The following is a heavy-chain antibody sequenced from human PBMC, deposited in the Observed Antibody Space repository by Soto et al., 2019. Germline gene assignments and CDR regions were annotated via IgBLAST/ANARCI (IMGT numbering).Heavy chain of an antibody. D-gene: IGHD3-22*01. CDR3: ARAPIYSASGGYYYSFDM. CDR2: INPNSGGT. Sequence: QVQLVQSGAEVRKPGASVTVSCKAFGYTFTGYYIHWVRQAPGQGPEWMGWINPNSGGTKYSQKLQCWVNMTTDTSINTAYMELRRLKSEDTAVYSCARAPIYSASGGYYYSFDMWGQGTMVTVSS. CDR1: GYTFTGYY. J-gene: IGHJ3*02. V-gene: IGHV1-2*04.